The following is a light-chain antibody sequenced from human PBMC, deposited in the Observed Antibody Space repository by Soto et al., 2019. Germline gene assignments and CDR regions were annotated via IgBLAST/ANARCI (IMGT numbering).Light chain of an antibody. CDR2: EVS. CDR1: SSDVGGYNY. Sequence: QSALTQPASVSGSPGQSITISCTGTSSDVGGYNYASWYQQHPRKAPKLMIYEVSNRPSGVTNRVSGSKAGNTASLTISGLQAEDEAEYYGSSYTSSSTYVFGTGTKVTVL. CDR3: SSYTSSSTYV. J-gene: IGLJ1*01. V-gene: IGLV2-14*01.